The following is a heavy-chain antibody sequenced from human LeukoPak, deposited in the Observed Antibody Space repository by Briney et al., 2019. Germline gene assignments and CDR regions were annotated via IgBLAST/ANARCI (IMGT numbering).Heavy chain of an antibody. CDR2: LYDDGST. V-gene: IGHV3-53*01. D-gene: IGHD3-10*01. CDR1: GFTVSSNY. CDR3: ARDRYYASGSYNWFDP. J-gene: IGHJ5*02. Sequence: PGGSLRLSCAASGFTVSSNYMSWVRQAPGKGLEWVSVLYDDGSTYYADSVKGRFTISRDNSKNTLYLQMNGLRDEDTAVYYCARDRYYASGSYNWFDPWGQGTLVTVSS.